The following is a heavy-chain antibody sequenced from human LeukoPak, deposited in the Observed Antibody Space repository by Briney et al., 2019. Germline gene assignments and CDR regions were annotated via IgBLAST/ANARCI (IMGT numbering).Heavy chain of an antibody. V-gene: IGHV4-39*07. J-gene: IGHJ4*02. CDR3: AKDLVTGSLDY. D-gene: IGHD3-10*01. CDR1: GGSISSSPYY. CDR2: IYYSGTT. Sequence: SETLSLTCTVSGGSISSSPYYWGWIRQPPGKGLEWIGSIYYSGTTHYSPSLESRVTISVDTSKNQFSLKLASVTAEDTAVYYCAKDLVTGSLDYWGQGTLVTVSS.